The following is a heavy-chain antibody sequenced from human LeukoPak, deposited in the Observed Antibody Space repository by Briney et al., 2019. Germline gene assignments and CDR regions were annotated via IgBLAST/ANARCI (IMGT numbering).Heavy chain of an antibody. CDR2: ISWNSGSI. Sequence: PGGSLRLSCAASGFTFDDYAMHWVRQAPGKGLEWVSGISWNSGSIGYADSVKGRFTISRDNAKNSLYLQMNSLRAEDTALYYCAKDMSPYSSSTLGSNWFDPWGQGTLVTVSS. CDR3: AKDMSPYSSSTLGSNWFDP. D-gene: IGHD6-6*01. J-gene: IGHJ5*02. V-gene: IGHV3-9*01. CDR1: GFTFDDYA.